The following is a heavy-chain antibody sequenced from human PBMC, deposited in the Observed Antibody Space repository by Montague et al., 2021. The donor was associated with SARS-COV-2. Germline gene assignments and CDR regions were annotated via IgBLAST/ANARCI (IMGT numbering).Heavy chain of an antibody. V-gene: IGHV4-39*01. CDR1: GGSISSSSYY. J-gene: IGHJ4*02. CDR3: ARHKRWRIAAAGRDFDY. CDR2: IYYSGST. Sequence: SETLSFTYTVSGGSISSSSYYWGWIRQPPGKGLEWIGSIYYSGSTYYNPSLKSRVTISVDTSKNQFSLKLSSVTAADTAVYYCARHKRWRIAAAGRDFDYWGQGTLVTVSS. D-gene: IGHD6-13*01.